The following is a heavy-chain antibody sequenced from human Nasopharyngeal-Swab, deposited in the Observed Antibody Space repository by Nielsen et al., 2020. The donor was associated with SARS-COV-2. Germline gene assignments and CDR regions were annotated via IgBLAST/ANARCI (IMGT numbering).Heavy chain of an antibody. J-gene: IGHJ4*02. D-gene: IGHD1-26*01. Sequence: GGSLRLSCAASGVTFSDYYMSWIRQAPGKGLEWVSYISSSSSYTNYADSVKGRFTISRDNAKNSLYLQMNSLRAEDTAVYYCAREYSGSYLGVDYWGQGTLVTVSS. V-gene: IGHV3-11*06. CDR3: AREYSGSYLGVDY. CDR1: GVTFSDYY. CDR2: ISSSSSYT.